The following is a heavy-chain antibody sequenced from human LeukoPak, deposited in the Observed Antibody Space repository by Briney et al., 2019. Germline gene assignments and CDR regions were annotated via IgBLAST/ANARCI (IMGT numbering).Heavy chain of an antibody. D-gene: IGHD1-26*01. Sequence: GGSLRLSCAASGFTFSSYSMNWVRQAPGKGLEWVSSISSSSSYIYYADSVKGRFTISRDNAKNSLYLQMNSLRAEDTAVYYCATMGWKATRLDFDYWGQGTLVTVSS. CDR1: GFTFSSYS. CDR2: ISSSSSYI. V-gene: IGHV3-21*01. J-gene: IGHJ4*02. CDR3: ATMGWKATRLDFDY.